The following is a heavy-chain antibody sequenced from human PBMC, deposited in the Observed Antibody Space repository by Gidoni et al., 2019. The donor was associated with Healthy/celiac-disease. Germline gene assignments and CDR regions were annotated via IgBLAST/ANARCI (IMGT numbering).Heavy chain of an antibody. J-gene: IGHJ4*02. V-gene: IGHV4-4*02. CDR1: GGSISRSNW. D-gene: IGHD5-18*01. CDR2: IYHSGST. CDR3: ASLRGKGYSYGYGENPKNDY. Sequence: QVQLQESGPGLVKPSGTLSLTCAVSGGSISRSNWWSWVRQPPGKGLEWIGEIYHSGSTNYNPSLKSRVTISVDKSKNQFSLKLSSVTAADTAVYYCASLRGKGYSYGYGENPKNDYWGQGTLVTVSS.